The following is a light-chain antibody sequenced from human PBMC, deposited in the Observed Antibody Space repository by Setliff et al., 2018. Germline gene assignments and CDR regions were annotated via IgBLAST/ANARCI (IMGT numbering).Light chain of an antibody. J-gene: IGLJ1*01. CDR3: STCV. V-gene: IGLV2-14*01. CDR2: EVS. Sequence: QSALTQPASVSGSPGQSITISCTGTSRDIGFYKYNYVSWYQQHPGKAPKLIISEVSHQPSGVSHRFSGSKSGNTASLTISGLQPEDEADYYCSTCVFGTGTKVTVL. CDR1: SRDIGFYKYNY.